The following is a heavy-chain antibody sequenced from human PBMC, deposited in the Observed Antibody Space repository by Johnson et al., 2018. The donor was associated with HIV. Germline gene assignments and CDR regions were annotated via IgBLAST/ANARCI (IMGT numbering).Heavy chain of an antibody. D-gene: IGHD7-27*01. J-gene: IGHJ3*02. Sequence: QVHLVESGGGVVQPGRSLRLSCAASGFTFSSYAMHWVRQAPGKGLEWVAVISYDGSNKYYADSVKGRFTISRDNSKNTLYLQMNSLRAEDTALYYCAKDVNWGLGGAFDIWGQGTMVTVSS. V-gene: IGHV3-30-3*01. CDR1: GFTFSSYA. CDR3: AKDVNWGLGGAFDI. CDR2: ISYDGSNK.